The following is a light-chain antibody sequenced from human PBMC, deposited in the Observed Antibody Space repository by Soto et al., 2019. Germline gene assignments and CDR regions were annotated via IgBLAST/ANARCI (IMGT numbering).Light chain of an antibody. Sequence: AIQLTQSPSSLSASVGDRVTITCRASQGISSALAWYQQKPGKAPKLLIYDASSLKSGVPSRFSGSGSGTDFTLTISSLQPEDFATYYCQQFNSYPPTFGQGTRLEIK. CDR2: DAS. V-gene: IGKV1-13*02. J-gene: IGKJ5*01. CDR3: QQFNSYPPT. CDR1: QGISSA.